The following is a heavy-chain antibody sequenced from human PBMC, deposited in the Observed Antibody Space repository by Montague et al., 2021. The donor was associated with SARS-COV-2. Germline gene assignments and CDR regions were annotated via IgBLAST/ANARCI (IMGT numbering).Heavy chain of an antibody. Sequence: TLSLTCTVSGGSIRSGSYYWSWIRQPAGKGLEWIGRIYSSGSTNYNPSLKSRVTMSVDTSKNQFSLKVSSVTVADTAVYYCARDYGDYSYYYGLGVWGQGTTVTVSS. CDR1: GGSIRSGSYY. D-gene: IGHD4-17*01. CDR2: IYSSGST. J-gene: IGHJ6*02. CDR3: ARDYGDYSYYYGLGV. V-gene: IGHV4-61*02.